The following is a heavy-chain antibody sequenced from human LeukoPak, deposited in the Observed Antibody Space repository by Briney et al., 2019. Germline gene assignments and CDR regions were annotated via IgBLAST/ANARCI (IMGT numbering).Heavy chain of an antibody. CDR1: GYTFTSYG. D-gene: IGHD5-12*01. CDR3: ARDPPYSGYEPSDY. V-gene: IGHV1-18*01. J-gene: IGHJ4*02. CDR2: ISAYNGNT. Sequence: ASVKVSCKASGYTFTSYGISWVRQAPGQGLEWMGWISAYNGNTNYAQKLQGRVTMTTDTSTSTAYMELRSLRSDDTAVYYCARDPPYSGYEPSDYWGQGTLVTVSS.